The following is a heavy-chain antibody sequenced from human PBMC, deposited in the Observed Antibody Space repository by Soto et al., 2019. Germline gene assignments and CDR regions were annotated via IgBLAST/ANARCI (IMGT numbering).Heavy chain of an antibody. D-gene: IGHD2-15*01. CDR2: ISSSSSYI. V-gene: IGHV3-21*01. CDR1: GFTFSSYS. J-gene: IGHJ1*01. CDR3: AAKYCSGGSCYPEYFQH. Sequence: GGSLRLSCAASGFTFSSYSMNWVRQAPGKGLEWVSSISSSSSYIYYADSVKGRFTISRDNAKNSLYLQMNSLRAEDTAVYYCAAKYCSGGSCYPEYFQHWGQGTLVTVSS.